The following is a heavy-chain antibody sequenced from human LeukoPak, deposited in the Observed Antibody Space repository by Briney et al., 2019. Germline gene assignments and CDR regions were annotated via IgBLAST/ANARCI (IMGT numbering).Heavy chain of an antibody. V-gene: IGHV1-69*05. CDR1: GGTFSSYA. Sequence: SVKVSCKASGGTFSSYAISWVRQAPGQGLEWMGGIIPIFGTANYAQKFQGRVTITTDESTSTAYMELSSLRSEDTAVYYCARSPPMFTIAVRPGWFDPWGQGTLVTVSS. CDR3: ARSPPMFTIAVRPGWFDP. J-gene: IGHJ5*02. CDR2: IIPIFGTA. D-gene: IGHD6-6*01.